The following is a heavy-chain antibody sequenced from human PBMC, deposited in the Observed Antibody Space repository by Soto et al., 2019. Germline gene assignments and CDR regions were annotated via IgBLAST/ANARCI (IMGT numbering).Heavy chain of an antibody. J-gene: IGHJ4*02. CDR1: GFTFSNYA. CDR3: AKDVSYGGKRPYYFDY. D-gene: IGHD4-17*01. V-gene: IGHV3-23*01. CDR2: ISDSGGSA. Sequence: EVQLLESGGGLVQPGGSLRLSCAASGFTFSNYAMSWVRQAPGKGLEWVSGISDSGGSAYNADSVKGRFTISRDNAKSTLYRQMNSLRAEDTAVYYCAKDVSYGGKRPYYFDYWGQGTLVTVYS.